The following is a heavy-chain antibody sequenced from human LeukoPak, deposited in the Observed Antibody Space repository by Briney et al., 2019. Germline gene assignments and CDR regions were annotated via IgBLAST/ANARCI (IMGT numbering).Heavy chain of an antibody. V-gene: IGHV3-9*01. D-gene: IGHD5-18*01. CDR1: GFTFDDYA. CDR3: AKDIRDTSYYFDT. J-gene: IGHJ4*02. Sequence: GRSLRLSCAASGFTFDDYAMHWVRQAPGKSLEWVSGISWNSGSIGYADSVKGRFTISRDNAKNSLYLQMNSLRAEDTALYYCAKDIRDTSYYFDTWGQGTLVTVSS. CDR2: ISWNSGSI.